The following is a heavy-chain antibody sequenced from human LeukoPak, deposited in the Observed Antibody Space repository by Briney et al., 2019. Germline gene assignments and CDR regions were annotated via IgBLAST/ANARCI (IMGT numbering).Heavy chain of an antibody. J-gene: IGHJ4*02. V-gene: IGHV3-48*01. CDR1: GFTFSSYS. D-gene: IGHD3-10*01. Sequence: GGSLRLSCAASGFTFSSYSMNWVRQAPGKGLEWVSYISSSSSTIYYADSVKGRFTISRDNAKNSLYLQMNSLRAEDTAVYYCAMMVWGVRTHYYFDYWGQGTLVTVSS. CDR3: AMMVWGVRTHYYFDY. CDR2: ISSSSSTI.